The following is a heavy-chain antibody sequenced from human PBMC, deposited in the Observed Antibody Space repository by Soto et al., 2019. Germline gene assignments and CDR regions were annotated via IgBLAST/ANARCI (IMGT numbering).Heavy chain of an antibody. CDR1: GGSISSSSYC. D-gene: IGHD6-19*01. CDR2: IYYSGST. CDR3: AGGYNSGWSDYFNY. Sequence: SETLSLTCTVSGGSISSSSYCWAWIRQPPGKGLEWIGSIYYSGSTYYNPSLKSRVTISVDTSKNQFSLKLSSVTAADTAVYYCAGGYNSGWSDYFNYWGQGILVTVSS. J-gene: IGHJ4*02. V-gene: IGHV4-39*07.